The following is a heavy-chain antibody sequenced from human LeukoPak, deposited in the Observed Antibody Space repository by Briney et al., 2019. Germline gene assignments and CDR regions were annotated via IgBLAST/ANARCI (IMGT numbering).Heavy chain of an antibody. CDR1: GFTFSSYS. V-gene: IGHV3-21*01. J-gene: IGHJ4*02. D-gene: IGHD6-19*01. CDR3: ARDSVAVADSY. CDR2: ISSSSSYI. Sequence: GGSLRLSCAASGFTFSSYSMNWVRQAPGKGLEWVSSISSSSSYIYYADSVKGRFTIPRDNAKNSLYLQMNSLRAEDTAVYYCARDSVAVADSYWGQGTLVTVSS.